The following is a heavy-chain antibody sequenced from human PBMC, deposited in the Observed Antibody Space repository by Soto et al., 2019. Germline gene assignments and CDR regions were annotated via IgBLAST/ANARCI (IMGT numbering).Heavy chain of an antibody. Sequence: SETLSLTCKVSGYLINSGYSWGWIRQSPGKGLEWIGSTSYDGKSYYKPSLKSRVVMSVDLANNQFSLRLRSVTAADTAVYYCAIDLSSGYQTFYFDYWSPGTHVTV. D-gene: IGHD3-22*01. CDR3: AIDLSSGYQTFYFDY. CDR2: TSYDGKS. CDR1: GYLINSGYS. J-gene: IGHJ4*01. V-gene: IGHV4-38-2*02.